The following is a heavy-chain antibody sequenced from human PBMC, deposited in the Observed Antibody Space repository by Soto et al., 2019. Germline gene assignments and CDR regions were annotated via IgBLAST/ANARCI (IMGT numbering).Heavy chain of an antibody. CDR2: IYPSDSDT. D-gene: IGHD4-17*01. J-gene: IGHJ4*02. V-gene: IGHV5-51*01. CDR1: GYTFTIYW. CDR3: ARPANTVADHFDL. Sequence: GESLKIACQVSGYTFTIYWIGWVRQMPGKGLEWMGIIYPSDSDTRYSPSFQGQVTISADQSINTAYLQWDSLKASDTAIYYCARPANTVADHFDLWGQGTPVTVSS.